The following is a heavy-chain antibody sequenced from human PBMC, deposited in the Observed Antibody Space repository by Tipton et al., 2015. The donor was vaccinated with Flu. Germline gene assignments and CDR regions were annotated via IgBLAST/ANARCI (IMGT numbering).Heavy chain of an antibody. CDR3: VKGQGTILGHYGMDV. V-gene: IGHV3-9*01. J-gene: IGHJ6*02. CDR2: LSWNSGSL. CDR1: GFTFDDCA. Sequence: SLRLSCAASGFTFDDCAMHWVRQGPGKGLEWVAGLSWNSGSLGYADSVKGRFTVSRDNAKNSLYLQMDSLRPEDTALYYCVKGQGTILGHYGMDVWGQGTTVTVSS. D-gene: IGHD1-7*01.